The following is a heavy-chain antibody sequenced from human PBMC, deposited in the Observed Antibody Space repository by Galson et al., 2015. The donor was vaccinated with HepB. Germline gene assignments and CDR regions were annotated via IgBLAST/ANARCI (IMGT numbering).Heavy chain of an antibody. CDR2: IKQDGSEK. V-gene: IGHV3-7*03. J-gene: IGHJ6*02. CDR3: ARGDQVWFGEPRSRYYYYGMDV. CDR1: GFTFSSYW. Sequence: SLRLSCAASGFTFSSYWMSWVRQAPGKGLEWVANIKQDGSEKYYVDSVKGRFTISRDNAKNSLYLQMNSLRAEDTAVYYCARGDQVWFGEPRSRYYYYGMDVWGQGTMVTVSS. D-gene: IGHD3-10*01.